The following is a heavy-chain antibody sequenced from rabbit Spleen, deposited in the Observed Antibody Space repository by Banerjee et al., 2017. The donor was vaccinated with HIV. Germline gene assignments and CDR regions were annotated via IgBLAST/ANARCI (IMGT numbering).Heavy chain of an antibody. CDR3: ARDTSSSFSSYGMDL. V-gene: IGHV1S40*01. Sequence: QSLEESGGDLVKPGESLTLTCTASGFSFSYSDYMCWVRQPPGKGLEWIACINIVTGKAVYANWAKGRSTFSKSSSTTVTLKMTSLTAADTATYFCARDTSSSFSSYGMDLWGQGTLVTVS. CDR2: INIVTGKA. J-gene: IGHJ6*01. CDR1: GFSFSYSDY. D-gene: IGHD1-1*01.